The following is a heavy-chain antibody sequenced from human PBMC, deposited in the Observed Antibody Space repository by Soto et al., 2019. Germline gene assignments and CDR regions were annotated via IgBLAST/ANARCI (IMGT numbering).Heavy chain of an antibody. D-gene: IGHD1-26*01. J-gene: IGHJ4*02. CDR1: GFTFSSYA. V-gene: IGHV3-23*01. CDR2: ISGSGGST. Sequence: PGGSLRLSCAASGFTFSSYAMSWVRQAPGKGLEWVSAISGSGGSTYYADSVKGRFTISRDNSKNTLYLQMNSLRAEDTAVYYCAPHPHGGSYYNPGFDYWGQGTLVTVSS. CDR3: APHPHGGSYYNPGFDY.